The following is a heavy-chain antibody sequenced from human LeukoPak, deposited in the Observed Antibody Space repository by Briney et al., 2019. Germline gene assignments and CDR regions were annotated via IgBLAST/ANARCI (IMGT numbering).Heavy chain of an antibody. Sequence: PSQTLSLTCTVSGGSISSGDYYWSWIRQPPGKGLEWIGYIYYSGSTNYNPSFKSRVTISLDKSKNQFSLTLTSVTAADTAVYYCAGQELVPKYYYGMDVWGQGTMVVVSS. V-gene: IGHV4-30-4*01. CDR3: AGQELVPKYYYGMDV. D-gene: IGHD1-26*01. CDR2: IYYSGST. J-gene: IGHJ6*02. CDR1: GGSISSGDYY.